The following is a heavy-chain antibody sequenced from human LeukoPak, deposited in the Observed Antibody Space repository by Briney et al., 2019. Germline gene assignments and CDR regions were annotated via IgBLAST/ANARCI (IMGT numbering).Heavy chain of an antibody. Sequence: SETLSLTCTVSTSSINNNYHWGWIRQPPGKGLEWIGSIYHSGSTYYNPSLKSRVTMSVDTSKNQFSLKLSSVTAADTAVYYCARSKYIRMGSKRGIEMDYWGQGTLVTVSS. J-gene: IGHJ4*02. CDR2: IYHSGST. D-gene: IGHD5-24*01. V-gene: IGHV4-38-2*02. CDR1: TSSINNNYH. CDR3: ARSKYIRMGSKRGIEMDY.